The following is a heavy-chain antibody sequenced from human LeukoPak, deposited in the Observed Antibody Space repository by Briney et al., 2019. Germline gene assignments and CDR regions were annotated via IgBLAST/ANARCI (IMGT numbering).Heavy chain of an antibody. Sequence: GGSLRLSCAASGFTFDDYDISWVRQAPGKGLEWVSHINWNGNTIAYADSVKGRFTISRDNSKNTLYLQMNSLRAEDTAVYYCAASAQHLVPYYFDYWGQGTLVTVSS. CDR1: GFTFDDYD. CDR3: AASAQHLVPYYFDY. CDR2: INWNGNTI. J-gene: IGHJ4*02. V-gene: IGHV3-20*04. D-gene: IGHD6-13*01.